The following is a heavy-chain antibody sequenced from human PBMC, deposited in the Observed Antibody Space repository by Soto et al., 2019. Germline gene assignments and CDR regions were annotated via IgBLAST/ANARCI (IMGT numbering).Heavy chain of an antibody. J-gene: IGHJ6*02. CDR1: GYSFTSYW. CDR3: ATSKLAKIAADDHYYYYGMDV. D-gene: IGHD6-13*01. Sequence: GESLKISCKGSGYSFTSYWISWVRQMPGKGLEWMGRIDPSDSYTNYSPSFQGHVTISADKSISTAYLQWSSLKASDTAMYYCATSKLAKIAADDHYYYYGMDVWGQGTTVTVSS. CDR2: IDPSDSYT. V-gene: IGHV5-10-1*01.